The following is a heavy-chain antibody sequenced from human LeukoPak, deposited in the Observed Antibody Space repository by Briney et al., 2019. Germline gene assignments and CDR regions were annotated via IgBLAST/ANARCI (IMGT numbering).Heavy chain of an antibody. CDR2: IYSSGST. CDR1: GGSISSGSYY. J-gene: IGHJ6*03. CDR3: GGANIYYYYYMDV. Sequence: PSQTLSLTCTVSGGSISSGSYYWTWIRQPAGKGLEWLGRIYSSGSTDYNPSLKSRVTISEDTSKNQCSLKLTSVTAADTAVYYCGGANIYYYYYMDVWGKGTTVTVSS. V-gene: IGHV4-61*02. D-gene: IGHD4/OR15-4a*01.